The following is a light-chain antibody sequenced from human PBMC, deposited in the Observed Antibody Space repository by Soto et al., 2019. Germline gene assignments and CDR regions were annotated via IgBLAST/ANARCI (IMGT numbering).Light chain of an antibody. V-gene: IGKV3-20*01. Sequence: ESMLTQSPGTLSLSPGERATLSCRASQSVSTRYLAWYQQKPGQAPRLLIHGASIRATGIPDRFSGSGSGTDFTRTISRLEPEDFAVYYCHQFGSSPPAFTFGQGTKLEI. CDR1: QSVSTRY. CDR3: HQFGSSPPAFT. J-gene: IGKJ2*01. CDR2: GAS.